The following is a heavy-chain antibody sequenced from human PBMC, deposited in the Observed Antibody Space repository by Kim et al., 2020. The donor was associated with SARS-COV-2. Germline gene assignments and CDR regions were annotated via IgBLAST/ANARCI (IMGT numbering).Heavy chain of an antibody. D-gene: IGHD1-1*01. J-gene: IGHJ5*02. Sequence: TRQSPSLQGQVTISADKSISTAYLQWSSLKASDTAMYYCARQATGRWFDPWGQGTLVTVSS. CDR3: ARQATGRWFDP. V-gene: IGHV5-51*01. CDR2: T.